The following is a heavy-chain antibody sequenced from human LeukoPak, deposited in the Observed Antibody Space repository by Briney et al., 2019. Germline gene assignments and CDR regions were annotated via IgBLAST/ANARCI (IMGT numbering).Heavy chain of an antibody. CDR2: ISSSSIYI. Sequence: GGSLRLSCAASGFTFSAYTMNWVRQAPGKGLEWVSSISSSSIYIYYADSVKGRFTISRDNAKNSLYLQMNSLRAEDTAVYYCARASGPRDSSGYLGYFDYWGQGTLVTVSS. D-gene: IGHD3-22*01. V-gene: IGHV3-21*04. CDR1: GFTFSAYT. J-gene: IGHJ4*02. CDR3: ARASGPRDSSGYLGYFDY.